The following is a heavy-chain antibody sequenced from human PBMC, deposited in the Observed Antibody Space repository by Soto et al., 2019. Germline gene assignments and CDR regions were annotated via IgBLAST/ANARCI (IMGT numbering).Heavy chain of an antibody. CDR1: GGSISSGDYY. V-gene: IGHV4-30-4*01. J-gene: IGHJ4*02. CDR2: IYYTGST. D-gene: IGHD4-17*01. CDR3: ARENTVTDGFDY. Sequence: QVQLQESGPGLVKPSQTLSLTCTVSGGSISSGDYYWSWIRQPPGKGLECIGYIYYTGSTNYNPSLKSRVTISVDTSKNQFSLKLNSVPAADTAVYYCARENTVTDGFDYWGRGTLVTVSS.